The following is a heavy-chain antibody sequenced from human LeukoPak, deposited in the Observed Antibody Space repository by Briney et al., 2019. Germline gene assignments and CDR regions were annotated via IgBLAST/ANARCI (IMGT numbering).Heavy chain of an antibody. CDR1: GYTFTCYY. J-gene: IGHJ4*02. V-gene: IGHV1-18*04. Sequence: ASVKVSCKASGYTFTCYYMHWVRQAPGQGLEWMGWISAYNGNTKYAQKLQGRVTMTTDTSSSTAYMELRSLRSDDTAVYYCARDPPAYYYDSSDPLDYWGQGTLVTVSS. CDR3: ARDPPAYYYDSSDPLDY. D-gene: IGHD3-22*01. CDR2: ISAYNGNT.